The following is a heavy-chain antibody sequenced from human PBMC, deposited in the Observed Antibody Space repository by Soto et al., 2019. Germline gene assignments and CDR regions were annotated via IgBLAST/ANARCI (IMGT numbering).Heavy chain of an antibody. Sequence: QVQLVQSGAEVREAGASVKVSCKASGFTFTGYYIHWVRQAPGQGLEWMGWIKSDGGDPKYAQKFQDRVTMTRDTSMKTVYMELSSLRSDDTAVYYCARDQRGYGEVPFDYWGQGTLVTVSS. D-gene: IGHD3-3*01. CDR2: IKSDGGDP. J-gene: IGHJ4*02. V-gene: IGHV1-2*02. CDR1: GFTFTGYY. CDR3: ARDQRGYGEVPFDY.